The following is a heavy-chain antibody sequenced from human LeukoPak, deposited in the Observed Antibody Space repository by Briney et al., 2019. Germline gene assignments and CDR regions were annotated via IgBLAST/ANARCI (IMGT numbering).Heavy chain of an antibody. CDR3: ARDQENNWNDDFDY. V-gene: IGHV4-34*01. CDR2: CNHRGST. J-gene: IGHJ4*02. D-gene: IGHD1-20*01. Sequence: SETLSLTCAANGGSFSGYFWRWLRQPPGKGLEWMGECNHRGSTNYNPSLKSRVTISVDTSKNQFSLRVTSVTAADTAVYYCARDQENNWNDDFDYWGQGTLVTVSS. CDR1: GGSFSGYF.